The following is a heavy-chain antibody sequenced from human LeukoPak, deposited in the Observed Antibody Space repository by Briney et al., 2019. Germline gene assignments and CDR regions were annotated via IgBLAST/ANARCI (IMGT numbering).Heavy chain of an antibody. CDR1: GYTFTSYD. D-gene: IGHD6-19*01. CDR3: ARAGGWSAFGAFDI. Sequence: ASVKVSCKASGYTFTSYDINWVRQATGQGLEWMGWMNPNSGNTGYAQKFQGRVTMTRNTSISTAYMELSSLRSEDTAGYYCARAGGWSAFGAFDIWGQGTMVTVSS. CDR2: MNPNSGNT. J-gene: IGHJ3*02. V-gene: IGHV1-8*01.